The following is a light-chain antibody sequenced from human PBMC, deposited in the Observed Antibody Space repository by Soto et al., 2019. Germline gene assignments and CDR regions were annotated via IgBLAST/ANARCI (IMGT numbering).Light chain of an antibody. V-gene: IGKV1-6*01. CDR2: AAS. CDR3: LQDYNYPLT. J-gene: IGKJ4*01. Sequence: IQVTQSPSSLSASVGDRVTITCRASQDIRSDLGWYQQRPGKAPNLLIYAASSLQSGVPSRFSGSGSDTDFTLTISSLQPEDFATYYCLQDYNYPLTFGGGTKVDIK. CDR1: QDIRSD.